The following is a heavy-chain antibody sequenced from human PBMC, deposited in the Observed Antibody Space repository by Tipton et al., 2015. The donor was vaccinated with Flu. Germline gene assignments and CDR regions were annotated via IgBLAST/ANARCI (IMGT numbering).Heavy chain of an antibody. CDR2: LYHSGTT. CDR1: GYSISSAYY. Sequence: LVQSSETLSLTCGVSGYSISSAYYWGWVRQPPGKGLEWIGSLYHSGTTYYNPSLKSRLTMSVDTSENQFSLKLTSVTAADTAVYYCARHTGDSVRGVIDYWGQGTLVTVSS. CDR3: ARHTGDSVRGVIDY. J-gene: IGHJ4*02. D-gene: IGHD3-10*02. V-gene: IGHV4-38-2*01.